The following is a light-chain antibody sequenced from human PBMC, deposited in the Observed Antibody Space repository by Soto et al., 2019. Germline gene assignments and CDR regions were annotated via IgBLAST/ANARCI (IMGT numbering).Light chain of an antibody. Sequence: QSVLTQPASVSGSPGQSITISCTGTSSDVGSYNLVSWYQQHPGKAPKLMIYEVSKRPSGVSNRFSGSKSGNTASLTISGLQAEDEADYYCCSYAGSSPFHVFGTGTKVTVL. CDR2: EVS. CDR3: CSYAGSSPFHV. J-gene: IGLJ1*01. V-gene: IGLV2-23*02. CDR1: SSDVGSYNL.